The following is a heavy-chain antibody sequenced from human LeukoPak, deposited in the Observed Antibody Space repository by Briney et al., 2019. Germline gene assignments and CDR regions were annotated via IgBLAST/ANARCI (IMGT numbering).Heavy chain of an antibody. D-gene: IGHD3-22*01. CDR2: ISAYNGNT. CDR1: GYTFTSYG. CDR3: ARDHYYDGSGYRFDY. V-gene: IGHV1-18*01. Sequence: GASVKVSCKASGYTFTSYGISWVRQAPGQGLEWMGWISAYNGNTNYAQKLQGRVTMTTDTSTSTAYMELRSLRSDDTAVYYCARDHYYDGSGYRFDYWGQGTLVTVSS. J-gene: IGHJ4*02.